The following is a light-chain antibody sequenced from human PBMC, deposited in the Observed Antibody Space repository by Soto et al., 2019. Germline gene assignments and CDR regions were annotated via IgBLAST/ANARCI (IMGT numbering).Light chain of an antibody. CDR1: QSISTY. V-gene: IGKV1-39*01. J-gene: IGKJ5*01. CDR2: VAS. Sequence: DIQMTQSPSSLSASVGDRVTITCRASQSISTYLNWYQQKPGKAPELLIYVASSLQSGVPSRFNGSGSGTDFTLTISSLQPEDFATYYCQQSYSTVITFGQGTRLEI. CDR3: QQSYSTVIT.